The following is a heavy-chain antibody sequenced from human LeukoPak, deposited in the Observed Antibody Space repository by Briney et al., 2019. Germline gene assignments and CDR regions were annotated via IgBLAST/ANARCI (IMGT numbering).Heavy chain of an antibody. J-gene: IGHJ5*02. Sequence: SETLSLTCAVYGGSFSGYYWSWIRQPPGKGLEWIGYIYYSGSTNYNPSLKSRVTISVDTSKNQFSLKLSSVTAADTAVYYCARELKGELRYNWFDPWGQGTLVTVSS. CDR1: GGSFSGYY. CDR3: ARELKGELRYNWFDP. CDR2: IYYSGST. D-gene: IGHD1-26*01. V-gene: IGHV4-59*01.